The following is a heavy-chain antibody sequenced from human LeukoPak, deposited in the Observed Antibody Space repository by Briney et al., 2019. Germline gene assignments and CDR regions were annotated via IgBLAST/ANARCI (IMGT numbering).Heavy chain of an antibody. J-gene: IGHJ6*03. V-gene: IGHV3-23*01. D-gene: IGHD3-22*01. CDR2: ISGSGGST. CDR1: GFTFSSYA. CDR3: AKAIYDSSGYSYYYYMDV. Sequence: GGSLRLSCAASGFTFSSYAMSWVRQAPGKGLEWVSAISGSGGSTYYADSVKGRFTFSRDNSKNTLYLQMNSLRAEDTAVYYCAKAIYDSSGYSYYYYMDVWGKGTTVTVSS.